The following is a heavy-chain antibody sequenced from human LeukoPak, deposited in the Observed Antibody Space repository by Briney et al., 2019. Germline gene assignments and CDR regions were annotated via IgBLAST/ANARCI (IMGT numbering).Heavy chain of an antibody. V-gene: IGHV1-2*02. CDR2: INPNSGGT. Sequence: GASVKVSFKASGYTFTGYYMHWVRQAPGQGLEWMGWINPNSGGTNYAQKFQGRVTMTRDTSISTAYMELSRLRSDDTAVYYCAREDSSSWYYFDYWGQGTLVTVSS. D-gene: IGHD6-13*01. CDR1: GYTFTGYY. J-gene: IGHJ4*02. CDR3: AREDSSSWYYFDY.